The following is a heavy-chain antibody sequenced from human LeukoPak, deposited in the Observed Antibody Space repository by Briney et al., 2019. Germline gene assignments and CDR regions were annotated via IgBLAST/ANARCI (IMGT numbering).Heavy chain of an antibody. CDR3: ARDLKRGYSSGRYSWGTGSSNDY. J-gene: IGHJ4*02. CDR2: INPSGGST. D-gene: IGHD6-19*01. CDR1: GYTFTSYY. V-gene: IGHV1-46*01. Sequence: ASVKVSCKASGYTFTSYYMHWVRQATGQGLEWMGIINPSGGSTSYAQKFQGRVTMTRDMSTSTVYMELRSLRSDDTAVYYCARDLKRGYSSGRYSWGTGSSNDYWGQGTLVTVSS.